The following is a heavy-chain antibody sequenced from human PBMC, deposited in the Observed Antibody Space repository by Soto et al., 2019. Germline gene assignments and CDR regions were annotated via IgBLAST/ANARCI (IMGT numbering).Heavy chain of an antibody. V-gene: IGHV4-59*08. CDR1: GGSISSYY. J-gene: IGHJ4*02. Sequence: SETLSLTCTVSGGSISSYYWSWIRQPPGKGLEWIGYIYYSGSTNYNPSLKSRVTISVDTSKNQFSLKLSSVTAADTAVYYCARFITFGGVIVRDYFDYWGQGTLVTVSS. CDR3: ARFITFGGVIVRDYFDY. D-gene: IGHD3-16*02. CDR2: IYYSGST.